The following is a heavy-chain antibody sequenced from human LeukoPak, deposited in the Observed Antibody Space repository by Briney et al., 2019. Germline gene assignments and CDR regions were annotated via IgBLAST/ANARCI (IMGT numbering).Heavy chain of an antibody. CDR1: GFTFSSYA. Sequence: HSGGSLRLSCAASGFTFSSYAMSWVRQAPGKGLEWVSTINGGGVNTHYADSVKGRFTISRDNAKNSLYLQMNSLRAEDTAVYYCARADPLSMLAGDPYNQALDYWGQGTLVTVSS. CDR3: ARADPLSMLAGDPYNQALDY. CDR2: INGGGVNT. V-gene: IGHV3-23*01. D-gene: IGHD7-27*01. J-gene: IGHJ4*02.